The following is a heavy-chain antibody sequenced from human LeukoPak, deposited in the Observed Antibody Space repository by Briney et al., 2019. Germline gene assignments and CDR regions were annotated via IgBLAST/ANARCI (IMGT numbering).Heavy chain of an antibody. CDR1: GDSIISSSHY. D-gene: IGHD3/OR15-3a*01. J-gene: IGHJ6*02. V-gene: IGHV4-39*01. Sequence: PSETLSLTCTVFGDSIISSSHYWGWIRQPPGKGLEWIGSIYYSGSTHFNPSLQSRVTMSVDASKNQFSLKLSSVTAADTAGYYCARHWTDYYYYGMDVWGQGTTVTVSS. CDR2: IYYSGST. CDR3: ARHWTDYYYYGMDV.